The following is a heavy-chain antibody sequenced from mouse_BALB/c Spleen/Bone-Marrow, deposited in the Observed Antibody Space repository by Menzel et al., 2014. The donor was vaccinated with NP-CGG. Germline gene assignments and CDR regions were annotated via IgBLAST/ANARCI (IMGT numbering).Heavy chain of an antibody. Sequence: DVQLQESGGGLVQPGGSLKLSCTASGFTFSSYTMSWVRQTPEKRLEWVAYISNGGGSTYYPDTVKGRFTISRDNAKNTLYLQMSSLKSEDTAMYYCATGTFAYWGQGTLVTASA. CDR3: ATGTFAY. V-gene: IGHV5-12-2*01. J-gene: IGHJ3*01. D-gene: IGHD4-1*01. CDR1: GFTFSSYT. CDR2: ISNGGGST.